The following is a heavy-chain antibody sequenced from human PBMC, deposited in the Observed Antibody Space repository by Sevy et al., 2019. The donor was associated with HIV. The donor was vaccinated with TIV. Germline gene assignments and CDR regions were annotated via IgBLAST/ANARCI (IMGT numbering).Heavy chain of an antibody. J-gene: IGHJ4*02. Sequence: GWSLRLSCAASGFIFSNYNMNWVRQAPGKGLEWVSSISSSRSYIYDADSVKGRFTISRDNAKNSLYLQMNSLSAEDTAVYYCAGENYDDCTAYRFDYWGQGTLVTVSS. V-gene: IGHV3-21*01. CDR3: AGENYDDCTAYRFDY. CDR2: ISSSRSYI. CDR1: GFIFSNYN. D-gene: IGHD3-22*01.